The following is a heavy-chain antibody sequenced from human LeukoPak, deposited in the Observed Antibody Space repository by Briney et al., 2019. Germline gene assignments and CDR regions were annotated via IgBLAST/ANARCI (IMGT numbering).Heavy chain of an antibody. CDR2: IYHSGST. V-gene: IGHV4-39*07. CDR3: AGGYSSGLLGAFDI. Sequence: MTSETLSLTCTVSGGSISGSSYSGGLIRQTPGKGLEWIGSIYHSGSTYYNPSLKSRVTISVDTSKNQFSLKLSSVTAADTAVYYCAGGYSSGLLGAFDIWGQGTMVTVSS. J-gene: IGHJ3*02. CDR1: GGSISGSSYS. D-gene: IGHD6-19*01.